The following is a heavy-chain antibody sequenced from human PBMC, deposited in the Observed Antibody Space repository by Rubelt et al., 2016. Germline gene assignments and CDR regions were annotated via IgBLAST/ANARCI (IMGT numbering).Heavy chain of an antibody. V-gene: IGHV3-33*01. CDR1: RNYG. CDR3: ARSEMDGDYVTY. Sequence: RNYGMHWVRQAPGKGLEWVALIYYDGSNKYCADSVKGRFTISRDNSKNTLYLQMNSLRAEDTAVYYCARSEMDGDYVTYWGQGTLVTVSS. J-gene: IGHJ4*02. CDR2: IYYDGSNK. D-gene: IGHD4-17*01.